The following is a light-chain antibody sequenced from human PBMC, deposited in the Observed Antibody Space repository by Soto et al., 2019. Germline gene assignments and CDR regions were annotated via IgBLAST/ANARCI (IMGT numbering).Light chain of an antibody. V-gene: IGKV1-39*01. CDR2: GAS. CDR3: LQSYRTPLT. Sequence: DIQMTHSPSSLSASVLYIVTITCRSSQSISSYLNWYQQKPGKAPNLLIFGASTLQRGVPSRFSGSGSGTDFTLTIRSLQPEDFATYYCLQSYRTPLTFGGGTRLEIK. J-gene: IGKJ5*01. CDR1: QSISSY.